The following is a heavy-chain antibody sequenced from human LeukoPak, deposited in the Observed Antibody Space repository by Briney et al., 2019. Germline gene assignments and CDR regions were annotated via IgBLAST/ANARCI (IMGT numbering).Heavy chain of an antibody. D-gene: IGHD6-13*01. CDR2: MSGGVGST. V-gene: IGHV3-23*01. J-gene: IGHJ3*02. CDR3: AKDTRSSWYCATACGRASFDI. CDR1: GFTFRDYY. Sequence: GGSLRLSCAASGFTFRDYYMSWVRQAPGKGLEWVSAMSGGVGSTYYADSVKGRFTISRDNSKNTLYLQMNSLRADDTAVYYCAKDTRSSWYCATACGRASFDIWGQGTMVTVSS.